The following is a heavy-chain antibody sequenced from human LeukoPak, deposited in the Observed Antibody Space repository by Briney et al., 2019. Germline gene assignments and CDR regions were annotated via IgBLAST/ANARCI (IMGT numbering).Heavy chain of an antibody. Sequence: GGSLRLSCAASGFTVSSNYMSWVRQAPGKGLEWVSVIYSGGSTYYADSVKGRFTISRDNSKNTLCLQMNSLRVEDTAVFYCARATYYYGSGRDYYFDYWGQGTLVTVSS. D-gene: IGHD3-10*01. CDR1: GFTVSSNY. CDR3: ARATYYYGSGRDYYFDY. V-gene: IGHV3-66*01. CDR2: IYSGGST. J-gene: IGHJ4*02.